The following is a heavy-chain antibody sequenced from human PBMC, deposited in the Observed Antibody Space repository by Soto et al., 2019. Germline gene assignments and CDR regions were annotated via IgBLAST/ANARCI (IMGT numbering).Heavy chain of an antibody. J-gene: IGHJ6*02. D-gene: IGHD3-22*01. V-gene: IGHV3-21*01. CDR3: ARDGSDYYDIYYYYGMDV. Sequence: EVQLVESGGGLVKPGGSLRLSCAASGFTFSSYSMNWVRQAPGKGLEWVSSISSRSSYIYYADSVKGRFTISRDNAKNSLYLQMNSLRAEDTAVYYCARDGSDYYDIYYYYGMDVWGQGTTVTVSS. CDR1: GFTFSSYS. CDR2: ISSRSSYI.